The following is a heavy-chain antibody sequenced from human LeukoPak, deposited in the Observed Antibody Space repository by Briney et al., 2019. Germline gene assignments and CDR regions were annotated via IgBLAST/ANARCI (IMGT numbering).Heavy chain of an antibody. D-gene: IGHD3-3*01. CDR3: ARGWDYDFWSGSQPFDY. Sequence: SETLSLTCTVSGGSISSYYWSWIRQPAGKGLEWVGRIYTSGSTNYNPSLKSRVTMSVDTSKNQFSLKLSSVTAADTAVYYCARGWDYDFWSGSQPFDYWGQGTLVTVSS. V-gene: IGHV4-4*07. J-gene: IGHJ4*02. CDR2: IYTSGST. CDR1: GGSISSYY.